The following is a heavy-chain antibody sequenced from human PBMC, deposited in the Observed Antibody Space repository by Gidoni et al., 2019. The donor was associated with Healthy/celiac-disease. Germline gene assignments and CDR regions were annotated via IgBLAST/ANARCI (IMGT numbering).Heavy chain of an antibody. CDR3: AKAMTTVMFDY. D-gene: IGHD4-17*01. CDR1: GFTLSSYA. CDR2: IIGSGGST. J-gene: IGHJ4*02. Sequence: EVQLLESGGGLVQPGGSLRLPCAASGFTLSSYAMSWVRQAPGKGLVWVSAIIGSGGSTNYANSVKGRFTISRDNSKNTLYLQMNSLRAEDTAVYYCAKAMTTVMFDYWGQGTLVTVSS. V-gene: IGHV3-23*01.